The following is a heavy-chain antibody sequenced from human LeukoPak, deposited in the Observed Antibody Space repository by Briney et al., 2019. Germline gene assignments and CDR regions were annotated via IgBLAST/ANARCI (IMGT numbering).Heavy chain of an antibody. Sequence: SETLSLTCTVSGGSVSSGSYYWSWIRQPPGKGLEWIGYIYYSGSTNYNPSLKSRVTISVDTSKNQFSLKLSSVTAADTAVYYCARHAVVVTPNWFDPWGQGTLVTVSS. CDR1: GGSVSSGSYY. CDR2: IYYSGST. D-gene: IGHD3-22*01. J-gene: IGHJ5*02. V-gene: IGHV4-61*01. CDR3: ARHAVVVTPNWFDP.